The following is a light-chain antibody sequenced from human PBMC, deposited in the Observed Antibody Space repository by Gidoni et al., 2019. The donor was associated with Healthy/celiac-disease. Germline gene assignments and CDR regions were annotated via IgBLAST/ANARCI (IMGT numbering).Light chain of an antibody. CDR3: QAWDSSTVV. V-gene: IGLV3-1*01. CDR2: QDS. CDR1: KLGDKY. Sequence: YELTQPPSVSVSPGQTASITRTGDKLGDKYACWYLQKLGQSPVLIIYQDSKRPSGIPERFSGSNSGNTATLTISGTQAMDDADYYCQAWDSSTVVFGGGTKLTVL. J-gene: IGLJ2*01.